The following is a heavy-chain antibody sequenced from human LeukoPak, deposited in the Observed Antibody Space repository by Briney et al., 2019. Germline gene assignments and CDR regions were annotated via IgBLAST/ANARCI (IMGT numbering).Heavy chain of an antibody. D-gene: IGHD2-15*01. CDR2: IYYSGST. CDR3: ARHSESAFDY. V-gene: IGHV4-39*01. J-gene: IGHJ4*02. CDR1: GGSISSSSYY. Sequence: SETLSPTCTVSGGSISSSSYYWGWIRQPPGKGLEWIGSIYYSGSTYYNPSLKSRVTISVDTSKNQFSLKLSSVTAADTAVYYCARHSESAFDYWGQGTLVTVSS.